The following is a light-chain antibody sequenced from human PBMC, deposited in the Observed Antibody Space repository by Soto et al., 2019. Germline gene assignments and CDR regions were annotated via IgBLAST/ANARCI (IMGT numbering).Light chain of an antibody. CDR2: GNT. CDR3: LSFDSSLSVV. J-gene: IGLJ2*01. V-gene: IGLV1-40*01. Sequence: QSVLTQPPSVSGAPGQRVTISCTGSSSNIGAGYDVHWYQQLPGRAPKLLIYGNTNRPSGVPDRFSGSKCGTSASLAITGLEAEDEADYYCLSFDSSLSVVFGGGTKVTVL. CDR1: SSNIGAGYD.